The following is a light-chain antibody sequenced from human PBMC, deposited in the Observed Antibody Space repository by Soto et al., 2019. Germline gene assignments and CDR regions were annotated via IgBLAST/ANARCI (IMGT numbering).Light chain of an antibody. CDR2: VAS. CDR1: QSVLYSYNNKNY. CDR3: QHSYSNTQT. V-gene: IGKV4-1*01. J-gene: IGKJ1*01. Sequence: IIMTESPASLAASLGERATINCKSSQSVLYSYNNKNYLAWYQQKPGKAPKLLIIVASTLPSGVPSRFIGSGSGTDFTLTISSLQPEDFATYYCQHSYSNTQTFGQGTKVDIK.